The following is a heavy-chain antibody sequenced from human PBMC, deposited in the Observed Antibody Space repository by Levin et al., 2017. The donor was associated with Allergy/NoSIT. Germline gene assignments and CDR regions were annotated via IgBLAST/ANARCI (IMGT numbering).Heavy chain of an antibody. V-gene: IGHV3-11*05. CDR3: ARGNGDYVPFDY. CDR1: GFTFSDYY. Sequence: GGSLRLSCAASGFTFSDYYMSWIRQAPGKGLEWVSYISSSSSYTNYADSVKGRFTISRDNAKNSLYLQMNSLRAEDTAVYYCARGNGDYVPFDYWGQGTLVTVSS. CDR2: ISSSSSYT. D-gene: IGHD4-17*01. J-gene: IGHJ4*02.